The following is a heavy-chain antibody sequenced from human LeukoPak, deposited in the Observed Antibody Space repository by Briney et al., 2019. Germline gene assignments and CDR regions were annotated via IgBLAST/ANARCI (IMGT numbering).Heavy chain of an antibody. CDR3: ARDYDSYGYSFDY. CDR1: GFTFSSYS. V-gene: IGHV3-21*01. J-gene: IGHJ4*02. Sequence: GGSLRLSCAASGFTFSSYSMNWARQAPGKGLEWVSSISSSSSYIYYADSVKGRFTISRDNAKNSLYLQMNSLRAEDTAVYYCARDYDSYGYSFDYWGQGTLVTVSS. D-gene: IGHD5-18*01. CDR2: ISSSSSYI.